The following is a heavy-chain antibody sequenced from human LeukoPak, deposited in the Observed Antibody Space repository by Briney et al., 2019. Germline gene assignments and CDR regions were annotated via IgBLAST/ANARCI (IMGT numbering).Heavy chain of an antibody. CDR2: IIPILGIA. Sequence: SVKVSCKASGGTFSSYAISWVRQAPGQGLEWMGRIIPILGIANCAQKFQGRVTITADKSTSTAYMELSSLRSEDTAVYYCARGSTSYYRPGDWYFDLWGRGTLVTVSS. CDR1: GGTFSSYA. J-gene: IGHJ2*01. V-gene: IGHV1-69*04. D-gene: IGHD2-2*01. CDR3: ARGSTSYYRPGDWYFDL.